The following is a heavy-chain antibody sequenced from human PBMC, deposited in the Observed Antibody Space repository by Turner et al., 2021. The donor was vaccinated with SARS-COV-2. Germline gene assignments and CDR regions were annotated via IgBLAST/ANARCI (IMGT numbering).Heavy chain of an antibody. CDR1: GGSVDRSTYY. CDR3: AGGPSAVYFDS. Sequence: QLQLLESGPGPDKPSDTLSLTCTVSGGSVDRSTYYWGCIRQPPGKCLEWLGSVLDSETTFYNPSLSSRVTISIDASRNQFSLRLASVKAADTDVYYCAGGPSAVYFDSWGLGTLVTVSS. V-gene: IGHV4-39*01. CDR2: VLDSETT. J-gene: IGHJ4*02. D-gene: IGHD3-16*01.